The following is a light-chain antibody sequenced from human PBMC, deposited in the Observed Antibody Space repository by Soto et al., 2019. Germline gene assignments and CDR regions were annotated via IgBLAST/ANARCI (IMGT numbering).Light chain of an antibody. CDR2: AAS. CDR3: QQATSCPWT. Sequence: IQMTQPPSSVSASVGDRVTITCRASQGVGSWLAWYQQKPGKAPKLLIYAASSLQSGVPSRFSVSGSGTDFTLTISSLQPEDFATYYCQQATSCPWTFGQGTKVEIK. CDR1: QGVGSW. J-gene: IGKJ1*01. V-gene: IGKV1-12*01.